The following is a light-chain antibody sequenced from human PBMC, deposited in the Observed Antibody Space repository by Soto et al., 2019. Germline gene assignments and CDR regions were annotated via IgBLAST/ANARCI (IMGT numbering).Light chain of an antibody. CDR2: GVT. CDR3: SSFTSNRIYV. Sequence: QSALTQPTSVSGSPGQSITISCTGNHNDIGTYDYVSWYQQHPARAPRLLIHGVTTRPSGISDRFSASKSGLTASLTISGLQPEDEADYYCSSFTSNRIYVFGPGTKLTVL. J-gene: IGLJ1*01. CDR1: HNDIGTYDY. V-gene: IGLV2-14*03.